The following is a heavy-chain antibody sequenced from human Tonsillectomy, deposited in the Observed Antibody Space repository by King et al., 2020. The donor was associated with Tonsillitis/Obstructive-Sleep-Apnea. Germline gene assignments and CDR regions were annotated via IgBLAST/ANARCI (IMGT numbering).Heavy chain of an antibody. D-gene: IGHD2-2*01. CDR1: GGSVSSGSYY. CDR3: ARVKDCCSTRWQSAIVSY. J-gene: IGHJ4*02. CDR2: IYYSGST. Sequence: VQLQESGPGLVKPSETLSLTCTVSGGSVSSGSYYWSWIRQPPGKGLEWLGYIYYSGSTNYNPSLTSLVTISVETSQNQFSLKLSSVTAADTAVYYFARVKDCCSTRWQSAIVSYWGQGTLVTVSS. V-gene: IGHV4-61*01.